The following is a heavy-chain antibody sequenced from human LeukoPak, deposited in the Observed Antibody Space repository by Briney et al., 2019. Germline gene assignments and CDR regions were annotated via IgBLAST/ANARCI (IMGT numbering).Heavy chain of an antibody. V-gene: IGHV3-23*01. J-gene: IGHJ4*02. Sequence: QPGGSLRLSCAASGFTFSSYVMSWVRQAPGKGLEWVSAISGSGSGDSTYYADSVKGRFTISIDNSKNTLYLQMNSLRAEDTAVYYCARRAGAYSHPYDYWGQGTLVTVSS. CDR3: ARRAGAYSHPYDY. D-gene: IGHD4/OR15-4a*01. CDR1: GFTFSSYV. CDR2: ISGSGSGDST.